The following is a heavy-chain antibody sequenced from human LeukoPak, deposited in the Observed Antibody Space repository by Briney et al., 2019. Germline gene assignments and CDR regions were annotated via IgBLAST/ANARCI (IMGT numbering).Heavy chain of an antibody. CDR1: GNSMSSFL. V-gene: IGHV4-59*01. CDR2: MRYSCDS. CDR3: ARDLELERNRWNYFES. D-gene: IGHD1-1*01. J-gene: IGHJ4*02. Sequence: SDPLSLPCSVSGNSMSSFLGRWIRHPRGGGLEWIGSMRYSCDSKYNPSLRRRASLSIDTSKQQFSMRLSSVTAADTAVYYCARDLELERNRWNYFESWGQGALVTVSS.